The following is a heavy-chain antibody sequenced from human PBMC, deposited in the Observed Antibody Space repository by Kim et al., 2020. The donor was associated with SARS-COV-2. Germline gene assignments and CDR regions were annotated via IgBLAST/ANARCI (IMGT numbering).Heavy chain of an antibody. Sequence: SVKVSCKASGFTFTSSAVQWVRQARGQRLEWIGWIVVGSGNTNYAQKFQERVTITRDMSTSTAYMELSSLRSEDTAVYYCAVIAAAGTWRYYWGQGTLVTVTS. CDR1: GFTFTSSA. D-gene: IGHD6-13*01. CDR3: AVIAAAGTWRYY. CDR2: IVVGSGNT. J-gene: IGHJ4*02. V-gene: IGHV1-58*01.